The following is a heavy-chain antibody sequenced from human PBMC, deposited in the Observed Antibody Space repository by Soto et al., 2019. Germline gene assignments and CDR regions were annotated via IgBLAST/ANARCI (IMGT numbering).Heavy chain of an antibody. Sequence: QVQLVQSGAEVKKPGASVKVSCKASGYTFTGYYMHWVRQAPGQGLEWMGWINPNSGGTNYAQKFQGWVTMTRDTSISTAYMELSRLRSDDTAVYYCARRAPDGYSYGQYYFDYWGQGTLVTVSS. CDR1: GYTFTGYY. V-gene: IGHV1-2*04. CDR2: INPNSGGT. D-gene: IGHD5-18*01. J-gene: IGHJ4*02. CDR3: ARRAPDGYSYGQYYFDY.